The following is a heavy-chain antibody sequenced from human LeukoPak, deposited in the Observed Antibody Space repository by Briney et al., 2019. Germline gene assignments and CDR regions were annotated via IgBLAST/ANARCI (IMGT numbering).Heavy chain of an antibody. CDR1: GFTFSSYA. D-gene: IGHD3-10*01. CDR2: ISDSGGST. CDR3: ARDETMVRGGPRPY. J-gene: IGHJ4*02. Sequence: AGGSLRLSCAASGFTFSSYAMSWVRQAPGKGLKWASGISDSGGSTYYAESVRGRFTISRDNSKNTLHLQMNSLRAEDTAAYYCARDETMVRGGPRPYWGQGTLVTISS. V-gene: IGHV3-23*01.